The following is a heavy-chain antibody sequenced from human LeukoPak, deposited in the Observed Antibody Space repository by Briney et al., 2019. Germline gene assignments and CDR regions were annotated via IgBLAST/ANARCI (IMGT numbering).Heavy chain of an antibody. Sequence: PSETLSLTCAVYGGSFSGYYWSWIRQHPGKGLEWIGYIYYSGSTYYNPSLKSRVTISVDTSKNQFSLKLSSVTAADTAVYYCARGVGAGSYYRWFDPWGQGTLVTVSS. CDR2: IYYSGST. D-gene: IGHD3-10*01. CDR1: GGSFSGYY. CDR3: ARGVGAGSYYRWFDP. J-gene: IGHJ5*02. V-gene: IGHV4-31*11.